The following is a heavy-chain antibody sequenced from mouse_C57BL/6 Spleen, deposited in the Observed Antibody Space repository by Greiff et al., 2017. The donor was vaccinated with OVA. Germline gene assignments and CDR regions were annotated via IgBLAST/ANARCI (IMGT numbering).Heavy chain of an antibody. J-gene: IGHJ2*01. CDR1: GYTFTDYY. D-gene: IGHD2-3*01. V-gene: IGHV1-26*01. CDR3: ARTGYYVGNYFDY. Sequence: VQLQQSGPELVKPGASVKISCKASGYTFTDYYMNWVKQSHGKSLEWIGDINPNNGGTSYNQKFKGKATLTVDKSSSTAYMELRSLTSEDSAVYYCARTGYYVGNYFDYWGQGTPLTVSS. CDR2: INPNNGGT.